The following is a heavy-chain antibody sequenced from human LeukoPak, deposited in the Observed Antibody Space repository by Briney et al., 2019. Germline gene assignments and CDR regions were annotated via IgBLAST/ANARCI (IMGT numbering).Heavy chain of an antibody. CDR2: INSDGSNT. Sequence: GGSLRLSCAASGFTFSTYWMHWVRQAPGKGLVWVSRINSDGSNTNYADSAKGRFTISRDNAKNTLYLQMNSLTAEDTAVYYCARDRVTTVSTCPDYWGQGTLVTVSS. J-gene: IGHJ4*02. CDR3: ARDRVTTVSTCPDY. V-gene: IGHV3-74*01. D-gene: IGHD4-11*01. CDR1: GFTFSTYW.